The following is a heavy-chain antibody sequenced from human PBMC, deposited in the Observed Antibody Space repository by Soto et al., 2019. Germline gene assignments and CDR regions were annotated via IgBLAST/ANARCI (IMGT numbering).Heavy chain of an antibody. Sequence: EVQLVESGGGLVKPGGALRHSCAATGFSFTNAWMNWVRQAPGKGLEWVGRIKSKTDGGTTDYAAPVKGRFTISRDDSKNTLYLQMNSLITEDTAVYDSTTSIKAKVSGWGQGTLVTVSS. D-gene: IGHD2-21*01. CDR2: IKSKTDGGTT. V-gene: IGHV3-15*07. CDR1: GFSFTNAW. J-gene: IGHJ4*02. CDR3: TTSIKAKVSG.